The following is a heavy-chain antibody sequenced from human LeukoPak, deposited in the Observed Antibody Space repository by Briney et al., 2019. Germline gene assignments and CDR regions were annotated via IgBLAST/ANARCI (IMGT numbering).Heavy chain of an antibody. V-gene: IGHV4-61*08. CDR2: IYYSGST. CDR1: GGSISSGGYY. CDR3: ARGGHYDILTGYPKDNWFDP. Sequence: SETLSLTCTVSGGSISSGGYYWSWIRQPPGKGLEWIGYIYYSGSTNYNPSLKSRVTISVDTSKNQFSLKLSSVTAADTAVYYCARGGHYDILTGYPKDNWFDPWGQGTLVTVSS. J-gene: IGHJ5*02. D-gene: IGHD3-9*01.